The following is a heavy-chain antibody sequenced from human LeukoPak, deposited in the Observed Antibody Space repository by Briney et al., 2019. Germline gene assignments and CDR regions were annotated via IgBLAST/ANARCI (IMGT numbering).Heavy chain of an antibody. CDR2: ISYDGSNK. J-gene: IGHJ4*02. D-gene: IGHD2/OR15-2a*01. V-gene: IGHV3-30*03. Sequence: PGGSLRLSCAAPGFTFSSYGMHWVRQAPGKGLEWVAVISYDGSNKYYADSVKGRFTISRDNSKNTLHLQMHSLRAEDTAVFYCARGIYYTSSTFPGTLDYWGQGTLVTVSS. CDR1: GFTFSSYG. CDR3: ARGIYYTSSTFPGTLDY.